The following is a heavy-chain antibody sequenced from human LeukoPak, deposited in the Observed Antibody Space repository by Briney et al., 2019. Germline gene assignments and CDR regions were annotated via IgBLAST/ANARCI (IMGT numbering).Heavy chain of an antibody. V-gene: IGHV3-21*01. J-gene: IGHJ5*02. D-gene: IGHD3-3*01. CDR2: ISSSSSYI. CDR1: GFTFSSYS. Sequence: GGTLTLSCAASGFTFSSYSMNWVRQAPRKGLEWVSSISSSSSYIYYADSVKGRFTISRDNAKNSLYLQMNSLRAEDTAVYYCARATVLRFLEWRPNWFDPWGQGTLVTVSS. CDR3: ARATVLRFLEWRPNWFDP.